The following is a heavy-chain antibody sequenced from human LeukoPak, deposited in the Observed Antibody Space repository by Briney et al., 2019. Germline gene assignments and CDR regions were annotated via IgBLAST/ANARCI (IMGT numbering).Heavy chain of an antibody. J-gene: IGHJ4*02. V-gene: IGHV3-23*01. CDR2: ISGSGGST. Sequence: GGSLRLSCAASGFTFSSYAMSWVRQAPGKGLEWVSAISGSGGSTYYADSMKGRFTISRDNSKNTLYLQMNSLRAEDTAVYYCAKVPHYYDSSGYLSHYFDYWGQGTLVTVSS. CDR3: AKVPHYYDSSGYLSHYFDY. D-gene: IGHD3-22*01. CDR1: GFTFSSYA.